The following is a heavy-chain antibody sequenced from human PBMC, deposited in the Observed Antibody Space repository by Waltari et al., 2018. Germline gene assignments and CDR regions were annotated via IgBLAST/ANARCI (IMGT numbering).Heavy chain of an antibody. CDR1: GGSISSSSYY. CDR3: AKVLYSGYPRGGWQWPIDP. J-gene: IGHJ5*02. V-gene: IGHV4-39*01. Sequence: QLQLQESGPGLVKPSETLSLTCTVSGGSISSSSYYWGWIRQPPGKGLEWIGSIYYSGSTYYNPSLKSRVTISVDTSKNQFSLKLSSVTAADTAVYYCAKVLYSGYPRGGWQWPIDPWGQGTLVTVSS. D-gene: IGHD5-12*01. CDR2: IYYSGST.